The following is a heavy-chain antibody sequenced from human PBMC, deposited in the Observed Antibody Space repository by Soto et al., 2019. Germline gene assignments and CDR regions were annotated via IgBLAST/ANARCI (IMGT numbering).Heavy chain of an antibody. D-gene: IGHD6-25*01. V-gene: IGHV3-7*05. J-gene: IGHJ3*02. CDR2: IKGDGSAK. Sequence: EVQLVESGGGLVQPGGSLRLSCAASGFAFGNSWMTWVRQAPGKGLEWVANIKGDGSAKSYLDSVRGRLTVSRANAEKYLFLQMNILRAEDTALYSCARDVSPGSGGYYLDAFDIWGQGTMVTVSS. CDR3: ARDVSPGSGGYYLDAFDI. CDR1: GFAFGNSW.